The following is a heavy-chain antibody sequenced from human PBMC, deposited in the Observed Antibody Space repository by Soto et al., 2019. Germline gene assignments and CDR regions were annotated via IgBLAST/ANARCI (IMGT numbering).Heavy chain of an antibody. D-gene: IGHD2-15*01. J-gene: IGHJ4*02. CDR3: ARSRGHEYYFDY. Sequence: PSETLSLTCTVSGGSISSSGYYWGWIRQPPGKGLEWIGSIYYSGNTSYNPSLKSRVTISVDTSKNHFSLKLSSVTAADTAVHYCARSRGHEYYFDYWGQGTLVTVSS. CDR2: IYYSGNT. V-gene: IGHV4-39*02. CDR1: GGSISSSGYY.